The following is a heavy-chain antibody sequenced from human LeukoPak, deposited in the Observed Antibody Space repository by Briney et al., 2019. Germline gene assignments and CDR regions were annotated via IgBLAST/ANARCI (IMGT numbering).Heavy chain of an antibody. J-gene: IGHJ3*02. Sequence: SVKVSCKASGGTFSSYAISWARQAPGQGLEWMGRIIPILGIANYAQKFQGGVTITADKSTSTAYMELSSLRSEDTAVYYCASRRYTVRGVTHDAFDIWGQGAMVTVSS. CDR3: ASRRYTVRGVTHDAFDI. V-gene: IGHV1-69*04. CDR2: IIPILGIA. CDR1: GGTFSSYA. D-gene: IGHD3-10*01.